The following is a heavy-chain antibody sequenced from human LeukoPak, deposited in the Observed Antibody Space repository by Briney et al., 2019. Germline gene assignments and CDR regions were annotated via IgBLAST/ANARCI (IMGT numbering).Heavy chain of an antibody. CDR3: ARGLDYYDSSGYRLPALGY. D-gene: IGHD3-22*01. Sequence: SEPLSLPCAVYGGSFRGYYWSWLRQPPGKGLEWIGEINHSGSTNYNPSLKSRVTISVDTSKNQFSLKLSSVTAADTAVYYCARGLDYYDSSGYRLPALGYWGQGTLVTVSS. J-gene: IGHJ4*02. CDR1: GGSFRGYY. CDR2: INHSGST. V-gene: IGHV4-34*01.